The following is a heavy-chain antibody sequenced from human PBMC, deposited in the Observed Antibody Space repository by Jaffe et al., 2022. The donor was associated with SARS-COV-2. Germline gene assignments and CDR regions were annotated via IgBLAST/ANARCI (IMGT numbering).Heavy chain of an antibody. J-gene: IGHJ4*02. CDR2: INTGKGNT. CDR1: GYTFSTYS. CDR3: ARGGGNSYSFDY. D-gene: IGHD1-26*01. V-gene: IGHV1-3*04. Sequence: QVQLVQSGAEVKQPGASVKVSCKASGYTFSTYSIHWVRQAPGQRLEWMGWINTGKGNTKYSQNFQGRVTITRDTSASTASMELSSLRSEDTAIYYCARGGGNSYSFDYWGQGTLVTVSS.